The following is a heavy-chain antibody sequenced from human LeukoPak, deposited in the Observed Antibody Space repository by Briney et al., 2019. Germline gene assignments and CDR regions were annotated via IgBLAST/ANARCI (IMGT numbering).Heavy chain of an antibody. D-gene: IGHD4-17*01. CDR2: INAGNGNT. V-gene: IGHV1-3*01. J-gene: IGHJ6*02. Sequence: ASVKVSCKASGYTFTSYAMHWVRQAPGQRLEWMGWINAGNGNTKYSQKFQGRVTITRDTSASTAYMELSSLRPEDTAVYYCARVYGETNYYYYGMDVWGQGTTVTVSS. CDR3: ARVYGETNYYYYGMDV. CDR1: GYTFTSYA.